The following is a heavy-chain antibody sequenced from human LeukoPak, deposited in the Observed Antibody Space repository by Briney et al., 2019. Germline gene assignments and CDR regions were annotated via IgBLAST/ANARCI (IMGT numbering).Heavy chain of an antibody. J-gene: IGHJ3*02. CDR3: ASYGDYVPAFDI. CDR1: GGSFSSGSYY. CDR2: IYTSGST. V-gene: IGHV4-61*02. Sequence: SQTLSLTCTVSGGSFSSGSYYWSWIRQPAGKGLEWIGRIYTSGSTNYNPSLKSRVTISVDTSKNQFSLKLSSVTAADTAVYYCASYGDYVPAFDIWGQGTMVTVSS. D-gene: IGHD4-17*01.